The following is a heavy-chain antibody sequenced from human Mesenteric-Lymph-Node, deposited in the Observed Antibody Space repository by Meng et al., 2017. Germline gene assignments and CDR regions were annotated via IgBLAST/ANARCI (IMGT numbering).Heavy chain of an antibody. CDR3: ARDLVNFDSSGGP. J-gene: IGHJ5*02. Sequence: QVQLLESGGGLVKPGGSLRLSCAASGFTFSGYYMSWIRQAPGKGLEWVSYINCPGSVIYYADSVKGRFTISRDNAKNSLYLQMNSLRAEDTAVYYCARDLVNFDSSGGPWGQGTLVTVSS. D-gene: IGHD3-22*01. CDR1: GFTFSGYY. V-gene: IGHV3-11*01. CDR2: INCPGSVI.